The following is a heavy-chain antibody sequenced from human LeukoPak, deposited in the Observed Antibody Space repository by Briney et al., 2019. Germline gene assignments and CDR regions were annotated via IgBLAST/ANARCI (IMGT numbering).Heavy chain of an antibody. J-gene: IGHJ4*02. D-gene: IGHD1-26*01. CDR3: ARYGVEGVGAGFDY. CDR1: GGSISSGGYS. CDR2: IYHSGST. V-gene: IGHV4-30-2*01. Sequence: SETLSLTCAVSGGSISSGGYSWSWIRQPPGKGLEWIGYIYHSGSTYYNPSLKSRVTISVDRSKNQFSLKLSSVTAAYTAVYYCARYGVEGVGAGFDYWGQGTLVTVSS.